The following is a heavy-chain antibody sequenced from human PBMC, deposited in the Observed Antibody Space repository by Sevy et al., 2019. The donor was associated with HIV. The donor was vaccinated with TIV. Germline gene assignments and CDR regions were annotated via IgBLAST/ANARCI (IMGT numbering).Heavy chain of an antibody. CDR1: GFTFSSYA. Sequence: GGSLRLSCAASGFTFSSYAMHWVRQAPGKGLEWVAVISYDGSNKYYAYSVKGRFTISRDNSKNTLYLQMNSLRAEDTAVYYCARERAGATRHFDYWGQGTLVTVSS. CDR3: ARERAGATRHFDY. V-gene: IGHV3-30-3*01. D-gene: IGHD6-25*01. J-gene: IGHJ4*02. CDR2: ISYDGSNK.